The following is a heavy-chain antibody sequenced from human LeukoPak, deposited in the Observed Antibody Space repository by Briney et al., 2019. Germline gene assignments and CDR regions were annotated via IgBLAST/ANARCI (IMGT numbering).Heavy chain of an antibody. D-gene: IGHD3/OR15-3a*01. CDR3: ASGLGRNNYYYHMDV. CDR1: GYTLTELS. CDR2: INPNSGGT. J-gene: IGHJ6*03. Sequence: ASVKVSCKVSGYTLTELSMHWVRQAPGQGLEWMGWINPNSGGTNYAQKFQGRVTMTRDTSISTAYMELSRLRSDDTAVYYCASGLGRNNYYYHMDVWGKGTTVTVSS. V-gene: IGHV1-2*02.